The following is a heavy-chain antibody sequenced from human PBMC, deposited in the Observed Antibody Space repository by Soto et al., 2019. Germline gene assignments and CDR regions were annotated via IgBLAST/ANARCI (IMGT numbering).Heavy chain of an antibody. V-gene: IGHV1-58*01. CDR3: ASAPYYYDSSDYYSVDQ. D-gene: IGHD3-22*01. CDR2: IVVGSGNT. CDR1: GFNFRTTS. J-gene: IGHJ4*02. Sequence: SVNVSCKASGFNFRTTSVQWVRPARGQRLELIGWIVVGSGNTNYAQKFQERVTITRDMSTSTAYMDVSSLRSEDTAVYYCASAPYYYDSSDYYSVDQWGQGTLVTVSS.